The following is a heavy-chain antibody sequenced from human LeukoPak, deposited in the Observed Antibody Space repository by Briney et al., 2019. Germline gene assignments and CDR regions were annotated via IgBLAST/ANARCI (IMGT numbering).Heavy chain of an antibody. CDR3: ARDLGHYYDSSGYLLDY. CDR1: GYTFTSYG. D-gene: IGHD3-22*01. J-gene: IGHJ4*02. CDR2: ISAYNGNT. V-gene: IGHV1-18*01. Sequence: ASVKVSCKASGYTFTSYGISWVRQAPGQGREWMGWISAYNGNTNYAQKLQGRVTMTTDTSTSTAYMELRSLRSDDTAVYYCARDLGHYYDSSGYLLDYWGQGTLVTVSS.